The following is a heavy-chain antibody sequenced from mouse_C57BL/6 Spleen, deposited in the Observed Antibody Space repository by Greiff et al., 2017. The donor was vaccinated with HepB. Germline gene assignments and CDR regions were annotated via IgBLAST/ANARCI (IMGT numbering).Heavy chain of an antibody. CDR2: ISYDGSN. D-gene: IGHD1-1*01. CDR1: GYSITSGYY. CDR3: ASKYYGSSDWYFDV. Sequence: DVQLQESGPGLVKPSQSLSLTCSVTGYSITSGYYWNWIRQFPGNKLEWMGYISYDGSNNYNPSLKNRISITRDTSKNQFFLKLNSVTTEDTATYYCASKYYGSSDWYFDVWGTGTTVTVSS. J-gene: IGHJ1*03. V-gene: IGHV3-6*01.